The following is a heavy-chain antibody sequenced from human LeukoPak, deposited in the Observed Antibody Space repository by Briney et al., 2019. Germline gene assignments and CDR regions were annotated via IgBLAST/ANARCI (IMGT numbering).Heavy chain of an antibody. D-gene: IGHD5-12*01. CDR1: GFTFSSSG. Sequence: GGSLRLPCAASGFTFSSSGMHWVRQAPGKGLEWVAFMSYDGSNRYYADSVKGRFTISRDNSKNTLYLQMNSLRAEDTAVYYCAKETRGSYSDYWGQGTLVTVSS. V-gene: IGHV3-30*02. J-gene: IGHJ4*02. CDR2: MSYDGSNR. CDR3: AKETRGSYSDY.